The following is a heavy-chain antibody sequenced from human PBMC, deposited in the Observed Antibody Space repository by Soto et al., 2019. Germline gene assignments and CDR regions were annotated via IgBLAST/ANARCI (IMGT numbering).Heavy chain of an antibody. CDR3: ARDTLGNGDDDYYYYYMDV. D-gene: IGHD4-17*01. V-gene: IGHV1-18*01. CDR2: ISAYNGNT. CDR1: GYTFTSYG. Sequence: QVQLVQSGAEVRKPGASVKVSCKASGYTFTSYGISWVRQAPGQGLEWMGWISAYNGNTNYAQKLQGRVTMTTDTSTSTAYMELRSLRSDDTAVYYCARDTLGNGDDDYYYYYMDVWGKGTTVTVCS. J-gene: IGHJ6*03.